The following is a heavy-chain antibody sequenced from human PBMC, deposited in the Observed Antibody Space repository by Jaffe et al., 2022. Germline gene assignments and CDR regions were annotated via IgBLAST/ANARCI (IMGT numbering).Heavy chain of an antibody. CDR2: IYWDDDK. J-gene: IGHJ5*02. V-gene: IGHV2-5*02. CDR3: ARFAIVVVPAAMPGGFDP. CDR1: GFSLSTSGVG. Sequence: QITLKESGPTLVKPTQTLTLTCTFSGFSLSTSGVGVGWIRQPPGKALEWLALIYWDDDKRYSPSLKSRLTITKDTSKNQVVLTMTNMDPVDTATYYCARFAIVVVPAAMPGGFDPWGQGTLVTVSS. D-gene: IGHD2-2*01.